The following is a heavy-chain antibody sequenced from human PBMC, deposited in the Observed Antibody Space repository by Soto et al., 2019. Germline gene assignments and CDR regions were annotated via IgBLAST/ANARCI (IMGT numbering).Heavy chain of an antibody. D-gene: IGHD3-22*01. V-gene: IGHV4-31*03. CDR3: ARGYDYDSGGYFFDY. J-gene: IGHJ4*02. CDR2: IYYSGST. Sequence: QVQLQESGPGLVKPSQTLSLTCTVSGGSVSSNIYYWTWIRQHPVKGPEWIGHIYYSGSTYYNPSLKSRVTISLDTAKNQFSLKLTSVTAADTAVYYCARGYDYDSGGYFFDYWGQGTLVTVSS. CDR1: GGSVSSNIYY.